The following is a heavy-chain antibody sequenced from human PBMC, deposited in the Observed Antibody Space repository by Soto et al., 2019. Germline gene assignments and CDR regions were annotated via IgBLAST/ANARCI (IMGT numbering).Heavy chain of an antibody. V-gene: IGHV3-11*05. CDR3: ARDPLWFGELSPFDP. D-gene: IGHD3-10*01. Sequence: GGSLRLSCAASGFTFSDYYMSWIRQAPGKGLEWVSYISSSSSYTNYADSVKGRFTISRDNAKNSLYLQMNSLRAEDTAVYYCARDPLWFGELSPFDPWGQGTLVTVSS. J-gene: IGHJ5*02. CDR2: ISSSSSYT. CDR1: GFTFSDYY.